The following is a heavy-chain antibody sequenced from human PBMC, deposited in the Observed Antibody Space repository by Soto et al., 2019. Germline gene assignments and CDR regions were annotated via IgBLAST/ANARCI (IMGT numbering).Heavy chain of an antibody. Sequence: PSETLSLTCTVSGGSISSYYWSWIRQPPGKGLEWIGYIYYSGSTNYNPSLKSRVTISVDTSKNQFSLKLSSVTAADTAVYYCAREKQLGALYYYYYMDVWGKGTTVTV. CDR1: GGSISSYY. J-gene: IGHJ6*03. D-gene: IGHD6-6*01. CDR3: AREKQLGALYYYYYMDV. CDR2: IYYSGST. V-gene: IGHV4-59*01.